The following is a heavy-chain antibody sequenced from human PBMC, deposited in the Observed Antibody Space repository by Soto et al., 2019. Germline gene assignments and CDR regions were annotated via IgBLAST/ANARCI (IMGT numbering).Heavy chain of an antibody. CDR1: GFNFSNHW. V-gene: IGHV3-74*01. Sequence: VHLVESGGGLVQPGGSLRLSCAASGFNFSNHWMHWVRQRPAEGLVWVSRITSDGKSKAYAESVKGRFAISRDNAKNTLYLQMNGLTDEDTAVYYCARETGDWPLNWFDPWGQGTLVTVSS. CDR3: ARETGDWPLNWFDP. CDR2: ITSDGKSK. D-gene: IGHD2-21*02. J-gene: IGHJ5*02.